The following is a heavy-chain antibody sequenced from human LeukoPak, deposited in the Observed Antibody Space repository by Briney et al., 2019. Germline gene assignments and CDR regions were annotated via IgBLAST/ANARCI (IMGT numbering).Heavy chain of an antibody. Sequence: APVKVSCKASGGTFSSYAISWVRQAPGQGLEWMGGIIPIFGTANYAQKFQRRVTITTDESKSTAYMELSSLRSEDTAVYYCASFGYDILTGRIGSIDYWGQGPLVTVSS. D-gene: IGHD3-9*01. J-gene: IGHJ4*02. CDR3: ASFGYDILTGRIGSIDY. V-gene: IGHV1-69*05. CDR2: IIPIFGTA. CDR1: GGTFSSYA.